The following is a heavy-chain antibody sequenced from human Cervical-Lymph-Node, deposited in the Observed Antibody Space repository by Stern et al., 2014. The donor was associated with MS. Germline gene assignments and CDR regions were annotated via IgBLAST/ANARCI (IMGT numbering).Heavy chain of an antibody. Sequence: QEQLAETGAEVKKPGSSVKVSRKASGGTFSMSTISWVRQAPGQGLEWMGGIIPMIGTSNYAQKFQGRVTTIADESTNTAYLELTRLTSEDTAVYFCAVDQGGIAVYWGQGTLVTVSS. CDR2: IIPMIGTS. D-gene: IGHD6-19*01. CDR1: GGTFSMST. J-gene: IGHJ4*02. V-gene: IGHV1-69*01. CDR3: AVDQGGIAVY.